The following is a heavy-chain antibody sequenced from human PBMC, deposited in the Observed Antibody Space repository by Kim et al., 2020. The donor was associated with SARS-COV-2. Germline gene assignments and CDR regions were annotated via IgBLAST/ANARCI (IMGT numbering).Heavy chain of an antibody. J-gene: IGHJ4*02. CDR3: AKQSRGYSGNDDFDY. Sequence: GGSLRHSCAASGFTFSDYAMSWVRQAPGKGLEWVSSIGGSGFYTTYADSVKGRFTISRDNSKNTLYRQMNSLRAADTAVYYCAKQSRGYSGNDDFDYWGQGTLVTVSS. D-gene: IGHD5-12*01. CDR2: IGGSGFYT. CDR1: GFTFSDYA. V-gene: IGHV3-23*01.